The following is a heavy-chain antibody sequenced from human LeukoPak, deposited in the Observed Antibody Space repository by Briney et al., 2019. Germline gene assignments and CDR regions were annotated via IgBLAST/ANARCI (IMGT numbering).Heavy chain of an antibody. CDR3: ARDFELSH. V-gene: IGHV3-33*01. D-gene: IGHD3-16*02. Sequence: GRSLRLSCAASGFTFSSYGMHWVRQAPGKGLEWVALIWYDGSSKHYADSVRGRFTISRDNSKNTLYLQMNSLRAEDTAVYYCARDFELSHWGQGTLVTVSA. CDR2: IWYDGSSK. J-gene: IGHJ4*02. CDR1: GFTFSSYG.